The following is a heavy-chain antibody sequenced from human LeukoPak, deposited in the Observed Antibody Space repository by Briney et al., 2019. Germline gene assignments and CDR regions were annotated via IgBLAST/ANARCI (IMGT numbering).Heavy chain of an antibody. V-gene: IGHV3-7*01. D-gene: IGHD2-15*01. CDR3: ARVGGYCSGGSCYKRTFFDY. CDR1: GFTFSSYW. J-gene: IGHJ4*02. Sequence: GGSLRLSCAASGFTFSSYWMSWVRQAPGKGLEWVANMKQDGSEKYYVDSVKGRFTISRDNAKNSLYLQMNSLRAEDTAVYYCARVGGYCSGGSCYKRTFFDYWGQGTLVTVSS. CDR2: MKQDGSEK.